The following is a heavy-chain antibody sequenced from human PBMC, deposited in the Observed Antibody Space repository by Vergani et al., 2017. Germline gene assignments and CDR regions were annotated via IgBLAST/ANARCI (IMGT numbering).Heavy chain of an antibody. Sequence: QVQLVQSGAEVKKPGSSVKVSCKASGGTFSSYAISWVRQAPGQGLEWMGGIIPIFGTANYAQKFQGRVTITADESTSTAYMELSSLRSEDTAVYYCAVSGIAAAGTRSRDHEQIDYWGQGTLVTVSS. CDR2: IIPIFGTA. V-gene: IGHV1-69*01. CDR3: AVSGIAAAGTRSRDHEQIDY. CDR1: GGTFSSYA. D-gene: IGHD6-13*01. J-gene: IGHJ4*02.